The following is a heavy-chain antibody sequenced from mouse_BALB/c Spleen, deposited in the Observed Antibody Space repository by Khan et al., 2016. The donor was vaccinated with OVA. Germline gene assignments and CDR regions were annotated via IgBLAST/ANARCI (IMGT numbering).Heavy chain of an antibody. CDR1: GFSLTSYG. V-gene: IGHV2-9*02. J-gene: IGHJ2*01. CDR3: ARLDDI. CDR2: IWAGGGT. Sequence: VQLQESGPGLVAPSQSLSITCTVSGFSLTSYGVHWVRQHPGKGLEWLGVIWAGGGTNYNSALMSRLSISKDNSMSQVFLKMNSHQADDTAIYYCARLDDIWGQGTTLTVSS.